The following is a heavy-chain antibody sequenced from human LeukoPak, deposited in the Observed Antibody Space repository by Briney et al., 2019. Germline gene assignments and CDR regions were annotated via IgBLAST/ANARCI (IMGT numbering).Heavy chain of an antibody. Sequence: KTSETLSLTCTVSGVSISSSNSYWGWIRQPPGTGLEWIGSIYYTGNTYYNASLKSRVTISIDTSKNQISLRLTSVTATDTAVYYCARQTGSGLFILPGGQGTLVTVSS. J-gene: IGHJ4*02. CDR2: IYYTGNT. V-gene: IGHV4-39*01. CDR3: ARQTGSGLFILP. D-gene: IGHD3/OR15-3a*01. CDR1: GVSISSSNSY.